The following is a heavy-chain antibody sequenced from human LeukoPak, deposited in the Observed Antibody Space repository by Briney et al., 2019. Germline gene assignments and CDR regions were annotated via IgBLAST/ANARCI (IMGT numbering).Heavy chain of an antibody. CDR1: GYTLTELS. D-gene: IGHD1-26*01. CDR2: FDPEDGET. J-gene: IGHJ4*02. CDR3: ATPIVGATMFGY. V-gene: IGHV1-24*01. Sequence: ASVKVSCKVSGYTLTELSMHWVRQAPGKGLEWMGGFDPEDGETIYAQKFQGRVTMTEDTSTDTAYMELSSLRSEDTAVYYCATPIVGATMFGYWGQGTLVTVSS.